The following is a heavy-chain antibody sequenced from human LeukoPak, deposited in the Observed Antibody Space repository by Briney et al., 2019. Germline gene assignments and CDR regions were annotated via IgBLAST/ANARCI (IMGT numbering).Heavy chain of an antibody. CDR1: GFSFSDYY. Sequence: GGSLRLSCAASGFSFSDYYMSWIRQAPGKGLEWVSYISSSGSTIYYADSVKGRFTISRDNAKNSLYLQMNSLRAEDTAVYYCARDLARAATDDWGQGTLVTVSS. CDR2: ISSSGSTI. V-gene: IGHV3-11*01. CDR3: ARDLARAATDD. J-gene: IGHJ4*02. D-gene: IGHD2-21*01.